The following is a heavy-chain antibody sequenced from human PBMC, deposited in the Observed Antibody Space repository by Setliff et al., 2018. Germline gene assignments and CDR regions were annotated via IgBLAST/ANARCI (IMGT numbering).Heavy chain of an antibody. D-gene: IGHD5-18*01. V-gene: IGHV1-18*01. CDR2: ISTYTANT. J-gene: IGHJ6*03. CDR3: AREGVDTRSSTDYRYYMDV. CDR1: GYTFTSYG. Sequence: SVKVSCKASGYTFTSYGVSWVRQAPGQGLEWMGWISTYTANTKYAQRFQDRVTIITDESTSTAYMELRSLRTEDTAVYYCAREGVDTRSSTDYRYYMDVWGKGTTVTVSS.